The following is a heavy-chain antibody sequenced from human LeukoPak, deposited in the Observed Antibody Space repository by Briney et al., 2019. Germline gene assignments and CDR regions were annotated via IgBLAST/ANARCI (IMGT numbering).Heavy chain of an antibody. CDR3: AREDICCTGTTDL. CDR1: GFTFSSYG. D-gene: IGHD1-7*01. V-gene: IGHV3-7*01. J-gene: IGHJ2*01. Sequence: GGSLRLSCAASGFTFSSYGMSWVRQAPGKGLEWVANIKQDGSEKYYVDSVKGRFTISRDNAKNSLYLQMNSLRAEDTAVYYCAREDICCTGTTDLWGRGTLVTVSS. CDR2: IKQDGSEK.